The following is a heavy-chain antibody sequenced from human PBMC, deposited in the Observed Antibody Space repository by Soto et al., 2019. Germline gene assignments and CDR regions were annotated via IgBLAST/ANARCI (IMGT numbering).Heavy chain of an antibody. V-gene: IGHV4-34*01. CDR3: ARGFGYSSDFDY. CDR1: GGSFSGYY. Sequence: QVQLQQWGAGLLKPSETLSLTCAVYGGSFSGYYWSWIRQPPGKGLEWIGEINHSGSTNYNPSLKSRVTISVDTSKNQFSLKLSSVTAADTAVYYCARGFGYSSDFDYWGQGTLVTVSS. J-gene: IGHJ4*02. D-gene: IGHD3-22*01. CDR2: INHSGST.